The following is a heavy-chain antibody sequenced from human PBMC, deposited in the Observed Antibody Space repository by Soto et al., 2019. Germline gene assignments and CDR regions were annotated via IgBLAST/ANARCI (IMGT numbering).Heavy chain of an antibody. V-gene: IGHV3-15*07. CDR2: IKSKTDGGTT. CDR1: GFTFSNAW. D-gene: IGHD4-17*01. J-gene: IGHJ4*02. Sequence: GGSLRLSCAASGFTFSNAWMNWVRQAPGKGLEWVGRIKSKTDGGTTDYAAPVKGRFTISRDDSKNTLYLQMNSLKTEDTAVYYCTTGSPLTTVTTFDYWGQGTLVTVSS. CDR3: TTGSPLTTVTTFDY.